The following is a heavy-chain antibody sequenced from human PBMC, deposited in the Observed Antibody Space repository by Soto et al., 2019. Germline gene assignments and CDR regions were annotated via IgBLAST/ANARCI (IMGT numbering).Heavy chain of an antibody. Sequence: EVQLLESGGGLVQPGGSLRLSCAASGFTFSRYSMNWVRQAPGKGLEWFASVGGGGANTFYADSGKGRFTISRNDSENTLYLQMNTLRAEGTAVYFCAKRDSGSGRSPPRINYWGQGTLVTVSS. CDR2: VGGGGANT. J-gene: IGHJ4*02. CDR3: AKRDSGSGRSPPRINY. CDR1: GFTFSRYS. D-gene: IGHD3-10*01. V-gene: IGHV3-23*01.